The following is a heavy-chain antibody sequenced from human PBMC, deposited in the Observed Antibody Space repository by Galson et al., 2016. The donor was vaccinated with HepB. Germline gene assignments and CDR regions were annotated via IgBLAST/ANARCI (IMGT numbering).Heavy chain of an antibody. CDR3: TTGVTKWGPAY. CDR1: GFSFSXXX. V-gene: IGHV3-15*01. Sequence: SLRLSCAASGFSFSXXXMTXXXQTXXXGLXXVGXXXSKXXXGTXXYAAPVEGRFSISRDDSRDTLYXQLNSLRSEDTATYYCTTGVTKWGPAYWGQGAQVTVAP. J-gene: IGHJ4*02. D-gene: IGHD1-26*01. CDR2: XXSKXXXGTX.